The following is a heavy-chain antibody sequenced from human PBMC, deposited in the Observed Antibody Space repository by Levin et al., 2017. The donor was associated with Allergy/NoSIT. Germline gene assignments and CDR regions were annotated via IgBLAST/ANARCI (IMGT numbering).Heavy chain of an antibody. CDR2: MSGSGDNT. Sequence: GGSLRLSCAASGFSISSYAMTWVRQAPGRGLEWVSTMSGSGDNTYYADSVKGRFTISRDNSKNKLYLLMNSLRAEDTAVYYCAKDRPFDSWGQGTMVTVSS. V-gene: IGHV3-23*01. J-gene: IGHJ3*02. CDR1: GFSISSYA. CDR3: AKDRPFDS.